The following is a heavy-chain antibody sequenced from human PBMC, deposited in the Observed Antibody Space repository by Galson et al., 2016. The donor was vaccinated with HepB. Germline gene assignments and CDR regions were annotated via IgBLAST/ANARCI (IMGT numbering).Heavy chain of an antibody. CDR1: GFTFSSYA. CDR2: LSYDGSNK. J-gene: IGHJ4*02. CDR3: AKDALAFGPGNYVQD. Sequence: SLRLSCAASGFTFSSYAMHWVRQAPGKGLEWVAVLSYDGSNKYFAASVKGRFTISSDNSKNTLYLEMNSLRAEDTAENYCAKDALAFGPGNYVQDWGQGTLVTVSS. V-gene: IGHV3-30*04. D-gene: IGHD3-10*01.